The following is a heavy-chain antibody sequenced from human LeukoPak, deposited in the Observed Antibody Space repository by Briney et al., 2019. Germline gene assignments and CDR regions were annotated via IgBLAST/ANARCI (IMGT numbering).Heavy chain of an antibody. CDR1: GFTFRSYW. D-gene: IGHD1-26*01. V-gene: IGHV3-74*01. CDR2: IDNDGSDT. Sequence: GGSLRLSCAASGFTFRSYWMHCVRQAPGKGLVWVSRIDNDGSDTIYADSVKGRFTISRDNAKNTLYLQMDSLGVEDTAVYYCGRDLMGSIDYWGQGTLVTVSS. CDR3: GRDLMGSIDY. J-gene: IGHJ4*02.